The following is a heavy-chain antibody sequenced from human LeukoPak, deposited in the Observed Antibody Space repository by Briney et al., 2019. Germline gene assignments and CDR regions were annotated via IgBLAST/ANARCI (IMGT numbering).Heavy chain of an antibody. CDR3: ARDLEYSSASGRYYHYGMDV. J-gene: IGHJ6*02. D-gene: IGHD6-6*01. Sequence: PSETLSLTCTVSGGSISSYYWSWIRQPAGKGLEWIGRIYTSGNTNYNPSLKSRVTISVDTSKNQLSLKLSSVTAADTAVYYCARDLEYSSASGRYYHYGMDVWGQGTTVTVSS. CDR1: GGSISSYY. V-gene: IGHV4-4*07. CDR2: IYTSGNT.